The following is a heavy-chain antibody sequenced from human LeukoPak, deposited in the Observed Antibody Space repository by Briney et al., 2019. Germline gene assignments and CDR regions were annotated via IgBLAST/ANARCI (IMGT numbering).Heavy chain of an antibody. D-gene: IGHD3-22*01. V-gene: IGHV4-59*08. CDR2: IYYSGST. CDR1: GGSISGYY. CDR3: ARHFTYYYDSSGYPRDAFDI. J-gene: IGHJ3*02. Sequence: PSETLSLTCTVSGGSISGYYWSWIRQSPGKGLVWIGYIYYSGSTNYNPSLKSRVTISVDMSKNQFSLKMSSVSAADTALYYCARHFTYYYDSSGYPRDAFDIRGQGTMVTVSS.